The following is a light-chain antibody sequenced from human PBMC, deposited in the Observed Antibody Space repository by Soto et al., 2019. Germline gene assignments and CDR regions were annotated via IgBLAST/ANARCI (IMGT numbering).Light chain of an antibody. CDR1: SSDVGGYNY. CDR3: CSYAGSPRYV. J-gene: IGLJ1*01. CDR2: EVT. V-gene: IGLV2-14*01. Sequence: QSALTQPASVSGSPGQSITISCTGTSSDVGGYNYVSWYQQHPGKAPKLIIYEVTNRPSGVSNRFSGSKSGNTASLTISGLQAEDEADYYCCSYAGSPRYVFGTGTKLTVL.